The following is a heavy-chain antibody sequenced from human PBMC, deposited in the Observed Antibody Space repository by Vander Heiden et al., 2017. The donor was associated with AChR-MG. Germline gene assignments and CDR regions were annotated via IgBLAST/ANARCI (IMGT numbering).Heavy chain of an antibody. CDR1: GFTFSGYG. D-gene: IGHD1-26*01. V-gene: IGHV3-30*18. J-gene: IGHJ4*02. CDR2: ISYDGSNK. CDR3: AKAGTEKWEDFDY. Sequence: QVQLVEPGGGVVQPGRSLRLSCAAAGFTFSGYGMHWVRQAPGKGLEWVAVISYDGSNKYYADSVKGRFTISRDNSKNTLYLQMNSLRAEDTAVYYCAKAGTEKWEDFDYWGQGTLVTVSS.